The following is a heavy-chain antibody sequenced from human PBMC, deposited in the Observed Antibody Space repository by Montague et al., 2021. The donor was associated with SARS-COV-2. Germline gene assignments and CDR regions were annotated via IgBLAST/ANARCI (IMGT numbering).Heavy chain of an antibody. J-gene: IGHJ6*02. CDR2: ISHSGTT. CDR3: ARRPGRVWGLDV. CDR1: GASFFGYY. Sequence: SETLSLTCAVYGASFFGYYWNFIRQTPGKGLVWLGEISHSGTTKYNPSLKSRFTISADTSKNQFSLTLTSVTAADTAVYFCARRPGRVWGLDVWGHGTTVTVS. V-gene: IGHV4-34*01. D-gene: IGHD3-10*01.